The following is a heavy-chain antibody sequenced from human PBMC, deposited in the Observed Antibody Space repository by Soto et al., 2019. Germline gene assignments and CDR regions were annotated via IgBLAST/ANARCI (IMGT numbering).Heavy chain of an antibody. CDR2: IWYDGSNK. V-gene: IGHV3-33*01. CDR1: GFTFSSYG. CDR3: ARDPRRGYYGMDV. J-gene: IGHJ6*02. D-gene: IGHD3-16*01. Sequence: QVQLVESGGGVVQPGRSLRLSCAASGFTFSSYGMHWVRQAPGKGLEWVAVIWYDGSNKYYADSVKGRFTISRDNSKNTLYLQMNSLRAEDTAVYYWARDPRRGYYGMDVWGQGTTVTVSS.